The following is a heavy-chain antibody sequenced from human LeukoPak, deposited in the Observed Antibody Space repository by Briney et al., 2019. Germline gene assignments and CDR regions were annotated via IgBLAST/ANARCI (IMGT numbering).Heavy chain of an antibody. CDR1: GFTFGDHG. D-gene: IGHD1-26*01. V-gene: IGHV3-49*03. CDR2: IKTKTYGGTT. Sequence: PGGSLRLSCTTSGFTFGDHGVSWFRQASGKGPEWISFIKTKTYGGTTEYAASVKGRFTISRDDSTGIAYLQMDSLKPEDTAVYYCSRGVIVGAAYFDYWGQGTLVTVSS. J-gene: IGHJ4*02. CDR3: SRGVIVGAAYFDY.